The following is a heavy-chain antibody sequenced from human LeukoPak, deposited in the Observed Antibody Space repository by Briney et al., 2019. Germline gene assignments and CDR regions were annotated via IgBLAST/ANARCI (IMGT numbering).Heavy chain of an antibody. D-gene: IGHD2-15*01. CDR2: IYYSGST. Sequence: KPSETLSLTCTVSGGSISSSSYYWGWIRQPPGKGLEWTGSIYYSGSTYYNPSIKSRVTISVDTSKNQFSLKLSSVTAGDPAVYYCARLLTAAALTDAFDIWGQGTMVTVSS. CDR1: GGSISSSSYY. V-gene: IGHV4-39*01. J-gene: IGHJ3*02. CDR3: ARLLTAAALTDAFDI.